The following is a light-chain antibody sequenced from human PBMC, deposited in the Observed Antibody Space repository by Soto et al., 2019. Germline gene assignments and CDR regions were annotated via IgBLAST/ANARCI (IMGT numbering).Light chain of an antibody. V-gene: IGKV3D-15*01. J-gene: IGKJ1*01. Sequence: EIVMTQSPATLSVSPGERATLSCRASQSVSSNLAWYQQKPGQAPRLLIYGASTRATGIPDRFSGSGSGTDFTLTISRLEPEDFAVYYCHQYGYSWTFGQGTKVDIK. CDR2: GAS. CDR1: QSVSSN. CDR3: HQYGYSWT.